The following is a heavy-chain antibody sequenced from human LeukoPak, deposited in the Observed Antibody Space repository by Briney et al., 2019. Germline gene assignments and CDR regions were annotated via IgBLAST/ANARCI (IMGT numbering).Heavy chain of an antibody. V-gene: IGHV3-48*04. D-gene: IGHD3-22*01. Sequence: GSLRLSCAASGFTFSSYSMNWVRQAPGKGLEWVSYISSSSSTIYYADSVKGRFTISRDNAKNSLYLQMNSLRAEDTAVYYCARDISYDSSGYYNYYYGMDVWGQGTTVTVSS. CDR3: ARDISYDSSGYYNYYYGMDV. CDR1: GFTFSSYS. J-gene: IGHJ6*02. CDR2: ISSSSSTI.